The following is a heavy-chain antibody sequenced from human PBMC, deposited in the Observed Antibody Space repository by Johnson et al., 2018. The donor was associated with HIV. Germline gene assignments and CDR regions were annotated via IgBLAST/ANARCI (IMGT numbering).Heavy chain of an antibody. CDR1: GFTLTNYG. D-gene: IGHD3-10*01. Sequence: QVQLVESGGGVVQPGRSLRLSCAVSGFTLTNYGIHWVRQAPDKGLEWVAMISYDGSNKYYADSVKGRFTISRDNSKNTLYLQMNSLRPEDTAVYSCAKQYFGSGGSVHAFDIWGQGTLVTVSS. V-gene: IGHV3-30*18. CDR3: AKQYFGSGGSVHAFDI. J-gene: IGHJ3*02. CDR2: ISYDGSNK.